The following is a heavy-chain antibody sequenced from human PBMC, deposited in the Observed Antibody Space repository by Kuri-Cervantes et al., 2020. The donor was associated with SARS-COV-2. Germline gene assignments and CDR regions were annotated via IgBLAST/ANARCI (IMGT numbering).Heavy chain of an antibody. CDR2: ISSSSSTI. Sequence: GESLKISCAASGFTFSSYSMNWVRQAPGKGLEWVSYISSSSSTIYYADSVKGRFTISRDNAKNSLYLQMNSLRAEDTAVYYCARETNDFWSGYYPAVKGWFDPWGQGTLVTVSS. CDR3: ARETNDFWSGYYPAVKGWFDP. J-gene: IGHJ5*02. D-gene: IGHD3-3*01. V-gene: IGHV3-48*01. CDR1: GFTFSSYS.